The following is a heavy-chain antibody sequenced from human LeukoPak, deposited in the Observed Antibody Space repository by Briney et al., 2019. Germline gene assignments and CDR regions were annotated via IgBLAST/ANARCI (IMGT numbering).Heavy chain of an antibody. Sequence: MASETLSLTCAVYGGSFSGYYRSWIRQPPGEGLEWIGKINHSGSTNYNPSLKSRVTMSVDTSKNQFSLNLSSVTAADTAVYYCAIYGDYTFDYWGQGTLVTVSS. J-gene: IGHJ4*02. D-gene: IGHD4-17*01. CDR3: AIYGDYTFDY. CDR1: GGSFSGYY. V-gene: IGHV4-34*01. CDR2: INHSGST.